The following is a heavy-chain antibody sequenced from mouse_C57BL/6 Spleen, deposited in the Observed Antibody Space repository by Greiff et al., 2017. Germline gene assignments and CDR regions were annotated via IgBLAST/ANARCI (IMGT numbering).Heavy chain of an antibody. CDR1: GYTFTSYW. CDR2: IYPGSGST. CDR3: ARRVGTYVDYAIAS. D-gene: IGHD5-1*01. V-gene: IGHV1-55*01. J-gene: IGHJ4*01. Sequence: QVQLQQPGAELVKPGASVKMSCKASGYTFTSYWITWVKQRPGQGLEWIGDIYPGSGSTNYNEKFKSKATLTVDTSSSPASMQHSSLTSEPSAVYYCARRVGTYVDYAIASWGQGPSVPVSS.